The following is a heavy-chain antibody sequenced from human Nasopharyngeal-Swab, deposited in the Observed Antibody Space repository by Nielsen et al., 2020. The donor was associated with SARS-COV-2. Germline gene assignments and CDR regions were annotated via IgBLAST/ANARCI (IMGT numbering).Heavy chain of an antibody. D-gene: IGHD6-19*01. CDR2: ITWNSGGI. CDR3: AKLGAQGAVADHFDS. V-gene: IGHV3-9*01. J-gene: IGHJ4*02. CDR1: GFTFDDYA. Sequence: SLKISCAASGFTFDDYAMHWVRQAPGKGLEWVSGITWNSGGIGYADSVKGRFTISRGNAKNSLYLQMNSLRPEDTALYYCAKLGAQGAVADHFDSWGQGTLVTVSS.